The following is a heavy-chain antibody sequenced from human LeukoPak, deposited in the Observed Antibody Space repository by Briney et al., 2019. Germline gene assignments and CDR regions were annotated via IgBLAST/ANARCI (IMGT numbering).Heavy chain of an antibody. CDR1: GGSISSSSYY. CDR3: ARDATISGIFDY. J-gene: IGHJ4*02. D-gene: IGHD5-12*01. V-gene: IGHV4-39*07. CDR2: IYYSGST. Sequence: SETLSLTCTVSGGSISSSSYYWDWIRQPPGKGLEWVGSIYYSGSTYYNPSLKSRVTISVDTSKNQFSLKLSSVTAADTAVYYCARDATISGIFDYWGQGTLVTVSS.